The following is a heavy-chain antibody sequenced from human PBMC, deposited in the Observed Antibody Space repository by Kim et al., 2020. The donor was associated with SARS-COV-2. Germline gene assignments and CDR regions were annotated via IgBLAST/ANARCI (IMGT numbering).Heavy chain of an antibody. D-gene: IGHD3-22*01. V-gene: IGHV4-30-2*01. Sequence: LKGRVTISVDRSKNQFSLKLSCVTAADTAVYYCARGRELDDYYDSSGFDYWGQGTLVTVSS. J-gene: IGHJ4*02. CDR3: ARGRELDDYYDSSGFDY.